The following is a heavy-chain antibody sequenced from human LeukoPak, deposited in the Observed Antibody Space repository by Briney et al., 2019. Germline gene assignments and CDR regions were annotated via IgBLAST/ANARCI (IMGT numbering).Heavy chain of an antibody. CDR3: ARDYAGSPDY. CDR2: INGDGSTT. J-gene: IGHJ4*02. Sequence: GGSLRLSCTASGFTFSTYWINWVRHSPGKGLVWVALINGDGSTTTHADSVKGRFTISRDNAKNTAYLQMNSLRDEDTAVYFCARDYAGSPDYWGQGTLVTVSA. D-gene: IGHD4-23*01. CDR1: GFTFSTYW. V-gene: IGHV3-74*03.